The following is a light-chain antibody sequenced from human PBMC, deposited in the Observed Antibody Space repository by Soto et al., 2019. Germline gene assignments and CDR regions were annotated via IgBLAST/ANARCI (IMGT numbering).Light chain of an antibody. CDR3: QQRSNWLRT. CDR1: QSVSSN. J-gene: IGKJ5*01. Sequence: EIVMTQSPATLSVSPGERATLSCRASQSVSSNLAWYQQKPGQAPRLLIYDASNRATGIPARFSGSGSGTDFTLTISSLEPEDFAVYYCQQRSNWLRTFGQGARMEI. V-gene: IGKV3-11*01. CDR2: DAS.